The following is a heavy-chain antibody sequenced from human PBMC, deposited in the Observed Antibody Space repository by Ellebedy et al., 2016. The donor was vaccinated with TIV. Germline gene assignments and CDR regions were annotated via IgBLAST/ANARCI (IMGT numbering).Heavy chain of an antibody. CDR1: GFTFRDYY. CDR2: ITGNGDSI. Sequence: PGGSLRLSCAASGFTFRDYYMTRVRQAPGKGLEWVSYITGNGDSIDYAESVWSRFTISRDNTENSLYLQMSSLKADDTAVYYCARGNYGMDVWGQGTTVIVSS. V-gene: IGHV3-11*01. J-gene: IGHJ6*02. CDR3: ARGNYGMDV.